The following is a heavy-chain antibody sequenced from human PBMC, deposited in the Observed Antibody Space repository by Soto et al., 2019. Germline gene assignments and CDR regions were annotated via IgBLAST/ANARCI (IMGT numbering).Heavy chain of an antibody. Sequence: ASVKVSCKASGYTFTSYAMHWVRQAPGQRLEWMGWINAGNGNTKYSQKFQGRVTITRDNSKNTLYLEMSTLRAEDTAVYYCAKESPGFGGHSYYDYGMDVWGRGTTVTVSS. J-gene: IGHJ6*02. V-gene: IGHV1-3*01. CDR2: INAGNGNT. D-gene: IGHD2-21*02. CDR1: GYTFTSYA. CDR3: AKESPGFGGHSYYDYGMDV.